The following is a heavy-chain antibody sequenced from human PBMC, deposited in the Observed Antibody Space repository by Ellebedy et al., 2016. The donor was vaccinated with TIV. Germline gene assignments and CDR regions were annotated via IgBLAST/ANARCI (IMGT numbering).Heavy chain of an antibody. J-gene: IGHJ5*01. CDR1: GFTFSTYA. Sequence: GGSLRLXXAASGFTFSTYAMSWVRQAPGKGPEWVSTISGSGASADYADSVKGRFTVSRDNSKNILSLQMNSLRAEDTAVYYCAKAQVTFTVVVFDFWGQGTQVTVSS. CDR2: ISGSGASA. CDR3: AKAQVTFTVVVFDF. D-gene: IGHD3-22*01. V-gene: IGHV3-23*01.